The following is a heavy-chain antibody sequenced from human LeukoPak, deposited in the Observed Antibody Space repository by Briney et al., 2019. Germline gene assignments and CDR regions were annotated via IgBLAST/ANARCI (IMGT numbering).Heavy chain of an antibody. Sequence: PSETLSLTCTVSGYSISSGYYWGWIRQPPGKGLEWIGSIYHSGSTYYNPSLKSRVTISVDTSKNQFSLKLSSVTAADTAVYYCARDFLARVVVAATNVDYWGQGTLVTVSS. D-gene: IGHD2-15*01. J-gene: IGHJ4*02. V-gene: IGHV4-38-2*02. CDR3: ARDFLARVVVAATNVDY. CDR1: GYSISSGYY. CDR2: IYHSGST.